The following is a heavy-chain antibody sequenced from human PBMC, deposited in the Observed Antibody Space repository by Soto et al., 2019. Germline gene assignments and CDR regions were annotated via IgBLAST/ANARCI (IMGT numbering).Heavy chain of an antibody. CDR2: IYYSGST. CDR3: ASRYCSGGSCYLEAFDI. D-gene: IGHD2-15*01. CDR1: GGSISSYY. J-gene: IGHJ3*02. V-gene: IGHV4-59*01. Sequence: SETLSLTCTVSGGSISSYYWSWIRQPPGKGLEWIGYIYYSGSTNYNPSLKSRVTISVDTSKNQFSLKLSSVTAADTAVYYCASRYCSGGSCYLEAFDIWGPGTMVTVSS.